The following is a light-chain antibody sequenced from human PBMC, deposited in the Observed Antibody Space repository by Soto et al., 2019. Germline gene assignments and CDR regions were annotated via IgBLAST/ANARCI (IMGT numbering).Light chain of an antibody. CDR2: KAS. CDR1: QSISNW. Sequence: DIQMTQSPSTLAASLGDRVTITCRASQSISNWLAWYQQKPRKAPKLLIYKASTLKSGVPSRFRGSGSGTEFTLTISSLQPDDFAPYYCQHYNSYSEAFGQGTKVDIK. CDR3: QHYNSYSEA. V-gene: IGKV1-5*03. J-gene: IGKJ1*01.